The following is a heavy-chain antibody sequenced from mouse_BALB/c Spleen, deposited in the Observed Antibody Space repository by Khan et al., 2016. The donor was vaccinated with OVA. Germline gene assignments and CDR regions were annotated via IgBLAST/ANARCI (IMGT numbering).Heavy chain of an antibody. J-gene: IGHJ4*01. V-gene: IGHV2-6-1*01. CDR3: ARQPYYHYYIMDY. D-gene: IGHD2-10*01. CDR1: GFSLTNYG. CDR2: IWSDGST. Sequence: QVQLKESGPGLVAPSQSLSITCTISGFSLTNYGVHWVRQPPGKGLEWLVVIWSDGSTTYNSPLNSRLSISKDNSKSQVFFKMNSLQADDTAMYYCARQPYYHYYIMDYWGQGTSVTVSS.